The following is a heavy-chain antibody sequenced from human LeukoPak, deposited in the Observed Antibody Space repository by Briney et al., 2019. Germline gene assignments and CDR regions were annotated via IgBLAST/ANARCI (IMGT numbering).Heavy chain of an antibody. V-gene: IGHV1-8*01. CDR3: ARGYRCLEWLLSGYYGMDV. J-gene: IGHJ6*02. Sequence: VASVKLSCKASGYTFTSYDINWVRQATGQGLEWMGWMNPNSGNTGYAQKFQGRVTMTRNTSISTAYMELSSLRSEDTAVYYCARGYRCLEWLLSGYYGMDVWGQGTTVTVSS. CDR1: GYTFTSYD. CDR2: MNPNSGNT. D-gene: IGHD3-3*01.